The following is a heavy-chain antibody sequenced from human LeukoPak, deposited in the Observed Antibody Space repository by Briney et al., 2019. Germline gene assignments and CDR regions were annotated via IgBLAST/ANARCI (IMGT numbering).Heavy chain of an antibody. CDR1: GFTFSDYY. V-gene: IGHV3-11*04. J-gene: IGHJ3*02. Sequence: PGGSLRLSCAASGFTFSDYYMSWIRQAPGKGLEWVSYISSSGSTIYYADSVKGRFTISRDNAKNPLYLQMNSLRAEDTAVYYCAREWELLIGPSYAFDIWGQGTMVTVSS. D-gene: IGHD1-26*01. CDR3: AREWELLIGPSYAFDI. CDR2: ISSSGSTI.